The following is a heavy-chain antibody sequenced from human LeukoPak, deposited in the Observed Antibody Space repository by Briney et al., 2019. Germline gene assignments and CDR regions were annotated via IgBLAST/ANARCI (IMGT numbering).Heavy chain of an antibody. D-gene: IGHD6-19*01. Sequence: ASVKVSCKTSGDTFTGYYMHWVRQAPGQGLEWMGRINPNSGGTNYAQKFQGRVTMTRDTSISTAYMELSRLRSDDTAVYYCASESIAVAGTAYWGQGTLVTVSS. V-gene: IGHV1-2*06. CDR3: ASESIAVAGTAY. J-gene: IGHJ4*02. CDR1: GDTFTGYY. CDR2: INPNSGGT.